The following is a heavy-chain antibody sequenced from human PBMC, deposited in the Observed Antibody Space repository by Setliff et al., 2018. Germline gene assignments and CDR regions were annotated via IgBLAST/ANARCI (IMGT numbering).Heavy chain of an antibody. Sequence: ASVKVSCKASGYTLTSYGFSWVRQAPGQGLEWMGWISVYNGKTKYAQKFQGRVTMTTDTSTRTAYMEVTSLRSEDTAVYYCARDRMIVVVQGMDVWGQGTTVTVSS. CDR3: ARDRMIVVVQGMDV. CDR2: ISVYNGKT. CDR1: GYTLTSYG. D-gene: IGHD3-22*01. J-gene: IGHJ6*02. V-gene: IGHV1-18*01.